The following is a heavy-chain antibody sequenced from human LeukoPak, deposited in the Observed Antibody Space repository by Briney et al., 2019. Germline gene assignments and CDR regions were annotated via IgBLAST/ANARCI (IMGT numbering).Heavy chain of an antibody. V-gene: IGHV1-8*03. CDR2: MNPNSGNT. J-gene: IGHJ4*02. CDR1: GYTITSYD. Sequence: ASVKISSKASGYTITSYDINWVRQATGQGLEWMGWMNPNSGNTGYAQKFQGRVTITRNTSISTAYMELSSLRSEDTAVYYCARGSGVGIAAAVYWGQGTLVTVSS. CDR3: ARGSGVGIAAAVY. D-gene: IGHD6-13*01.